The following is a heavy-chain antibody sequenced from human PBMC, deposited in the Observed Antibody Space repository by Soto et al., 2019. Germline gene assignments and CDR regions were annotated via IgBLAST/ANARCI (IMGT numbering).Heavy chain of an antibody. D-gene: IGHD4-4*01. CDR1: GFTFSGSA. Sequence: GGSLRLSCAASGFTFSGSAMHWVRQASGKGLEWVGRIRSKANSYATAYAASVKGRFTISRDDSKDTAYLQMNSLKTEDTAVFYCTRPWGLHQLYGMDVWGQGTTVTVSS. CDR3: TRPWGLHQLYGMDV. CDR2: IRSKANSYAT. V-gene: IGHV3-73*01. J-gene: IGHJ6*02.